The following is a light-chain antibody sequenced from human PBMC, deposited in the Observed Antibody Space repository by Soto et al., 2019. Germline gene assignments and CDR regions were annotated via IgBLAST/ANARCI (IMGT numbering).Light chain of an antibody. CDR2: AAS. Sequence: DIQMTHSPSSLSASVGDRVTITCRSSQSISSYVNWYQQKPGKAPKLLIYAASSLQSGVPSRFSGSGSGTDFTLTISSLQPEDFATYYCQQSYSAFITFGQGTRLEIK. CDR3: QQSYSAFIT. CDR1: QSISSY. V-gene: IGKV1-39*01. J-gene: IGKJ5*01.